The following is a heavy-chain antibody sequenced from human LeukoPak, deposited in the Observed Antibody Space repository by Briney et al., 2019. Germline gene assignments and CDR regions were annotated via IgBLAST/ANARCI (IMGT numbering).Heavy chain of an antibody. CDR3: AGVDTAMVPQSMYV. D-gene: IGHD5-18*01. CDR1: GVSISSYY. V-gene: IGHV4-4*09. J-gene: IGHJ6*04. Sequence: SETLSLTCTVSGVSISSYYLSWIRQPPGKGLEWIWYIYTSGSTNYNPSLKSRVTISVDTSKNQFSLTVSAVTAADTAVYYCAGVDTAMVPQSMYVWGKGTTVTVSS. CDR2: IYTSGST.